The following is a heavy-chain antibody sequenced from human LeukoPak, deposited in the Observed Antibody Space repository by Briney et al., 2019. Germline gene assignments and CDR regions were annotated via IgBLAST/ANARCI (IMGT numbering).Heavy chain of an antibody. CDR1: GFTFTNYA. J-gene: IGHJ4*02. CDR2: ISGNDST. D-gene: IGHD6-6*01. V-gene: IGHV3-23*01. Sequence: GGSLRLSCAASGFTFTNYAMTWVRQAPGKGLEWVSVISGNDSTYYADSVKGRFTISRDNSKNTLYLQMNSLRAEDTAVYYCAKDWYSSSSAFDYWGQGTLVTVSS. CDR3: AKDWYSSSSAFDY.